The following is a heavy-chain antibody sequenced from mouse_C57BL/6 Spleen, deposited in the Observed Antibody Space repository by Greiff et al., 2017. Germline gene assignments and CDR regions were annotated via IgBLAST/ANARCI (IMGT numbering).Heavy chain of an antibody. Sequence: QVQLKESGAELAKPGASVKLSCKASGYTFTSYWMHWVKQRPGQGLEWIGYINPSSGYTKYNQKFKGKATLTADKSSSTAYMQLSSLTYEDSAVYYCARRGSYEWYFDVWGTGTTVTVSS. J-gene: IGHJ1*03. D-gene: IGHD6-1*01. CDR3: ARRGSYEWYFDV. CDR2: INPSSGYT. CDR1: GYTFTSYW. V-gene: IGHV1-7*01.